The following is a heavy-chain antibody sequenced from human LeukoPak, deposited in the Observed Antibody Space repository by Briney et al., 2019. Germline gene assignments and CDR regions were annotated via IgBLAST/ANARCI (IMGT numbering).Heavy chain of an antibody. J-gene: IGHJ4*02. D-gene: IGHD2-8*01. V-gene: IGHV1-18*01. CDR2: ISAYNGNT. CDR3: ASGDCTNGVCYTAGGYDY. Sequence: ASVTVSCTASGYTFTIYGISWVRQAPGQGLEWMGWISAYNGNTNYAQKLQGRVTMTTDTSTSTAYMELRSLRSDDTAVYYCASGDCTNGVCYTAGGYDYWGQGTLVTVSS. CDR1: GYTFTIYG.